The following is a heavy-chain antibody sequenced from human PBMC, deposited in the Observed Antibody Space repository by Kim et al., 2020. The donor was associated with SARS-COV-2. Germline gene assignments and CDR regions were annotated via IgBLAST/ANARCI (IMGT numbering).Heavy chain of an antibody. CDR2: INPYNGKT. Sequence: ASVKVSCKASGYTFTNFGISWVRQAPGHGLEWMGWINPYNGKTDYAQKFQGKITITADTSTSTVYMDLRSLTSDDTAIFYCPREELYYYFTMDVWGRGTT. V-gene: IGHV1-18*01. CDR1: GYTFTNFG. J-gene: IGHJ6*02. CDR3: PREELYYYFTMDV. D-gene: IGHD1-7*01.